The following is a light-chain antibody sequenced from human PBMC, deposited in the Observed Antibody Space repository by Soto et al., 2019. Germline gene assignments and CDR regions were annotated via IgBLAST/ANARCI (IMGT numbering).Light chain of an antibody. Sequence: EFVLTQSPGTLSLSPGERATLSCRASQSVSSSYLAWYQQKPGQAPRLLIYGASSRATGIPDRFSGSGSGTDFTLTISRLEPEDFAVYYCQQYGSSLPVTFGGGTNVEIK. CDR2: GAS. V-gene: IGKV3-20*01. J-gene: IGKJ4*01. CDR3: QQYGSSLPVT. CDR1: QSVSSSY.